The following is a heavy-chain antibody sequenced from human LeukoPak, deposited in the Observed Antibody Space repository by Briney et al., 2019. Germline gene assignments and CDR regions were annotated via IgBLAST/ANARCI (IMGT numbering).Heavy chain of an antibody. V-gene: IGHV1-69*13. D-gene: IGHD3-3*01. CDR3: ARDFGNEHINYGMDV. Sequence: ASVKVSCKASGGTFSSYAISWVRQAPGQGLEWMGGIIPIFGTANYAQKFQGRVTITADESTSTAYMELSSLRSEDTAVYYCARDFGNEHINYGMDVWGQGTTVTVSS. J-gene: IGHJ6*02. CDR1: GGTFSSYA. CDR2: IIPIFGTA.